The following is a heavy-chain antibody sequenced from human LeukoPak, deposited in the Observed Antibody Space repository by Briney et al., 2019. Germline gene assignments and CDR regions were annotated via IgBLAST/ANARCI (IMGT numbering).Heavy chain of an antibody. Sequence: PSETLSLTCTVSGGSISSYYWSWIRQPPGKGLEWIGYIYYSGSTNYNPSLKSRVTISVDTSKNQFSLKLSSVTAADTAVYYCARDVMTSAHNWFDPWGQGTLVTVSS. D-gene: IGHD2-21*01. CDR2: IYYSGST. V-gene: IGHV4-59*01. J-gene: IGHJ5*02. CDR3: ARDVMTSAHNWFDP. CDR1: GGSISSYY.